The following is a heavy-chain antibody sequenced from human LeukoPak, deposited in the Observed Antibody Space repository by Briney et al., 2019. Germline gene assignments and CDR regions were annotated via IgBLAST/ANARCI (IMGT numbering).Heavy chain of an antibody. D-gene: IGHD1-14*01. J-gene: IGHJ6*02. CDR1: GFTVSSNY. CDR2: IYSDGST. Sequence: GGSLRLSCAASGFTVSSNYMTWVRQAPGKGLEWVSVIYSDGSTYYADSVKGRFTISRDNSKNTLYLQITSLRAEDTAVFYCARAPGTTLYYGGLDVWGQGTTVTVSS. CDR3: ARAPGTTLYYGGLDV. V-gene: IGHV3-66*01.